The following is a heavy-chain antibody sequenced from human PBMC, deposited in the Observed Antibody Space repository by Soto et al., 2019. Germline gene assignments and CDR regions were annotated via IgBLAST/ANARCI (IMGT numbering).Heavy chain of an antibody. D-gene: IGHD2-15*01. J-gene: IGHJ6*02. CDR3: ARDRGRRYCSGGSCYPTPYYYGMDV. CDR2: IIPIFGTA. V-gene: IGHV1-69*01. Sequence: QVQLVQSGAEVKKPGSSVKVSCKASGGTFSSYAISWVRQAPGQGLEWMGGIIPIFGTANYAQKFQGRVTITADESTSTAYMELSSLRSEDTAVYYCARDRGRRYCSGGSCYPTPYYYGMDVWGQGTTVTVSS. CDR1: GGTFSSYA.